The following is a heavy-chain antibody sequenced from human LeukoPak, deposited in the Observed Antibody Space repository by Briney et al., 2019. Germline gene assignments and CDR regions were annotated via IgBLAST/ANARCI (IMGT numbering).Heavy chain of an antibody. CDR3: AKGISPRGAFDI. J-gene: IGHJ3*02. V-gene: IGHV3-23*01. D-gene: IGHD1-26*01. CDR1: GFTFSTYN. CDR2: ISGSGGST. Sequence: PGGSLRLSCAASGFTFSTYNMNWARQAPGKGLEWVSSISGSGGSTYYADSVKGRFTISRDNSKNTLYLQMNSLRAEDTAVYYCAKGISPRGAFDIWGQGTMVTVSS.